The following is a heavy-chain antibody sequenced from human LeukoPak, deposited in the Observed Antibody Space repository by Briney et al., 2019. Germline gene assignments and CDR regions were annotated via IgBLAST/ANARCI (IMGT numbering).Heavy chain of an antibody. CDR3: AKGYCSSTSCLVDY. V-gene: IGHV3-9*01. D-gene: IGHD2-2*01. Sequence: PGGSLRLSCAASGFTFDDYAMHWVRQAPGKGLEWVSGNSWNSGSIGYADSVKGRFTISRDNAKNSLYLQMNSLRAEDTALYYCAKGYCSSTSCLVDYWGQGTLVTVSS. CDR1: GFTFDDYA. J-gene: IGHJ4*02. CDR2: NSWNSGSI.